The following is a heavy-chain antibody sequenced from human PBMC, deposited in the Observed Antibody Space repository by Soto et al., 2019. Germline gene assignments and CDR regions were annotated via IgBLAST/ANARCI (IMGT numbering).Heavy chain of an antibody. CDR3: ARFSGGSYNTYYFYYGMDV. V-gene: IGHV1-18*04. Sequence: ASVKVSCKASGYTFTSYGISWVRQAPGQGLDWMGWISAYDGNTKYAQDLQGRVTMTTDTSTSTAYMELRSLRSDDTAMYYCARFSGGSYNTYYFYYGMDVWGQGPTVTV. D-gene: IGHD2-15*01. CDR1: GYTFTSYG. J-gene: IGHJ6*02. CDR2: ISAYDGNT.